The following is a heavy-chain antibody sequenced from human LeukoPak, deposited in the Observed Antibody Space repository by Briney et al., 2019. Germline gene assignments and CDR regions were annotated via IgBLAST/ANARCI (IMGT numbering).Heavy chain of an antibody. CDR2: ISGSGGST. CDR1: GFTFSSYA. V-gene: IGHV3-23*01. D-gene: IGHD1-26*01. CDR3: AKVRLTTWELLVPRSAFDI. J-gene: IGHJ3*02. Sequence: GGSLRLSCAASGFTFSSYAMSWVRQAPGKGLEWVSAISGSGGSTYYADSVKGRFTISRDNSKNTLYLQMNSLRAEDTAVYYCAKVRLTTWELLVPRSAFDIWGQGTMVTVSS.